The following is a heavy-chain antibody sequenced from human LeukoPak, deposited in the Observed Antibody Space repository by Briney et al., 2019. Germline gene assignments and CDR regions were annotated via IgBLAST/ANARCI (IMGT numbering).Heavy chain of an antibody. CDR3: ARAVVAGYYFDY. CDR1: GFTFSNAW. J-gene: IGHJ4*02. D-gene: IGHD6-19*01. CDR2: ISSSSSYI. Sequence: GGSLRLSCAASGFTFSNAWMNWVRQAPGKGLEWVSSISSSSSYIYYADSVKGRFTISRDNAKNSLYLQMNSLRAGDTAVYYCARAVVAGYYFDYWGQGTLVTVSS. V-gene: IGHV3-21*01.